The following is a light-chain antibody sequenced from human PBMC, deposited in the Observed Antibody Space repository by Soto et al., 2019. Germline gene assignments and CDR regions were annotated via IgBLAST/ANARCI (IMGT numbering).Light chain of an antibody. CDR3: SSYTSATTWV. V-gene: IGLV2-14*01. CDR2: EVS. Sequence: QSALTQPASVSESPGQSITISCIGTITDVGGYDHVSWYQQHPGKAPKVIISEVSNRPSGVSTRFSGSKSGNTASLTISGLQTEDEADYYCSSYTSATTWVFGGGTKLIVL. J-gene: IGLJ3*02. CDR1: ITDVGGYDH.